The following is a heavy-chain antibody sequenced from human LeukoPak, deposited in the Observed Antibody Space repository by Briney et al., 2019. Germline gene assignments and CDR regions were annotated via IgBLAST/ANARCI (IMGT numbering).Heavy chain of an antibody. CDR2: IYYSGST. V-gene: IGHV4-59*01. J-gene: IGHJ4*02. D-gene: IGHD2-21*01. CDR3: ARGQRGLPY. Sequence: SETLSLTCTVSGGSISSYYWKWIRQPPGKGLEWIGYIYYSGSTNYNPSLKSRVTISVDTSKNQFSLKLTSVTAADTAVYYCARGQRGLPYWGQGTLVTVSS. CDR1: GGSISSYY.